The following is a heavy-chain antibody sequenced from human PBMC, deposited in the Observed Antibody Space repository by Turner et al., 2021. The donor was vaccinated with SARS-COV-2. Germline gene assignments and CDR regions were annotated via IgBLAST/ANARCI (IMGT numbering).Heavy chain of an antibody. J-gene: IGHJ4*02. D-gene: IGHD6-13*01. CDR2: IKQDGSEK. CDR3: ARLHTSSWYFDY. V-gene: IGHV3-7*03. CDR1: GFTFSCNW. Sequence: VQLVESGGGLVQSGGSLRLSCAAFGFTFSCNWMSWVRQAPGKGLEWVANIKQDGSEKYYVDSVKGRFTISRDNAKNSLYLQMNSVRAEDTAVYYCARLHTSSWYFDYWGQGTLVTVSS.